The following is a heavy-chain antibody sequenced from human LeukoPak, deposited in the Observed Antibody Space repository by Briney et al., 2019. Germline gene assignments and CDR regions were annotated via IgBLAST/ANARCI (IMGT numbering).Heavy chain of an antibody. J-gene: IGHJ6*03. CDR1: GYTFTSYY. CDR2: INPSGGST. Sequence: GASVKVSCKASGYTFTSYYMHWVRQAPGQGLEWMGIINPSGGSTSYAQKFQGRDTMTRDTSTSTVYMELGSLRSEDTAVYYCAREVKGHCSSTSCYAPYYYYMDVWGKGTTVTVSS. D-gene: IGHD2-2*01. V-gene: IGHV1-46*01. CDR3: AREVKGHCSSTSCYAPYYYYMDV.